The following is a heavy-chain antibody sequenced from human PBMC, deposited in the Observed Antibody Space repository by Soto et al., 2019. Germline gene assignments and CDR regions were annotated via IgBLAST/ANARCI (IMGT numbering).Heavy chain of an antibody. Sequence: QVQLVESGGGVVQPGRSLRLSCAASGFTFSSYGMHWVRQAPGKGLEWVAVISYDGSNKYYADSVKGRFTISRDNSKNTLYLQMNSLRAEDTAVYYCARDLLRGAAGTFDYWGQGTLVTGSS. CDR1: GFTFSSYG. CDR3: ARDLLRGAAGTFDY. D-gene: IGHD6-25*01. J-gene: IGHJ4*02. V-gene: IGHV3-30*03. CDR2: ISYDGSNK.